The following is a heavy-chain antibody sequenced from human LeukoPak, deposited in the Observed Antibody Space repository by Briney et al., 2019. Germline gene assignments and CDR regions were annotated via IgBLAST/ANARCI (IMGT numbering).Heavy chain of an antibody. D-gene: IGHD1-26*01. V-gene: IGHV4-38-2*02. CDR2: IAPDGTA. Sequence: PSETLSLTCTVFNYSIRGGFFWGWIRQSPGRGLEWIGIIAPDGTAYSNPSLKSRLTISVDTSKNQVSLRLTSVTAADTATYYCAKVHSGSYIGYFDLWGRGTVVSVSS. J-gene: IGHJ2*01. CDR1: NYSIRGGFF. CDR3: AKVHSGSYIGYFDL.